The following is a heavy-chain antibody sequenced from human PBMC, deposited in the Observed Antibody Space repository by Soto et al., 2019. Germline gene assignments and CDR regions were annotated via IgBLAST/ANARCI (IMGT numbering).Heavy chain of an antibody. V-gene: IGHV3-21*06. CDR1: EFTFTSYS. Sequence: PAGSLRHSCASSEFTFTSYSMNWIRQAPGKGLEWVSSISSTTNYIYYGDSMKGRFTISRDNAKNSLYLEMNSLRDEDTAVYYCARPLWGMDVWGQGTTVTVSS. CDR2: ISSTTNYI. CDR3: ARPLWGMDV. D-gene: IGHD3-16*01. J-gene: IGHJ6*02.